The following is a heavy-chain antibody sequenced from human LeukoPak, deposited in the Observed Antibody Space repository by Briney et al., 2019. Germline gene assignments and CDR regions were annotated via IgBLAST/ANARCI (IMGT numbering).Heavy chain of an antibody. CDR2: ISGSGGST. CDR1: GFSFSSYT. Sequence: GGSLRLSCAASGFSFSSYTMAWVRQAPGKGLEWVSGISGSGGSTYYADSVKGRFTISRDDSKNTLYLQMNSLRAEDTAIYYCAKSTSSSGSFYSGLDYWGQGTLVTVSS. D-gene: IGHD2-15*01. J-gene: IGHJ4*02. CDR3: AKSTSSSGSFYSGLDY. V-gene: IGHV3-23*01.